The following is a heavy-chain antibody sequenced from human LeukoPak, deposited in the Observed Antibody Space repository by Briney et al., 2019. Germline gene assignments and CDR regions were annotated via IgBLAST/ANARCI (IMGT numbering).Heavy chain of an antibody. Sequence: ASVKVSCKASGYTFTGYYMHWVRQAPGQGLEWMGLINPNSGGTNYAQKFQGRVTMTRDTSISTAYMELSRLRSDDTAVYYCARDVSYFFGATAPDYWGQGTLVTVSS. J-gene: IGHJ4*02. D-gene: IGHD3-10*01. CDR3: ARDVSYFFGATAPDY. V-gene: IGHV1-2*02. CDR1: GYTFTGYY. CDR2: INPNSGGT.